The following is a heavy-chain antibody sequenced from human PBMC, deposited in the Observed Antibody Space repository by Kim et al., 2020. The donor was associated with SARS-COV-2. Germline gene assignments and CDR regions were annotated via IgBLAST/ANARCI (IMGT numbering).Heavy chain of an antibody. CDR3: ARGQLARFDY. V-gene: IGHV1-2*02. D-gene: IGHD6-6*01. J-gene: IGHJ4*02. Sequence: GKNDEQKFHGRVTMTRDTSITTAYMELSSVGSDDTAMYYCARGQLARFDYWGQGTLVTVSS. CDR2: GK.